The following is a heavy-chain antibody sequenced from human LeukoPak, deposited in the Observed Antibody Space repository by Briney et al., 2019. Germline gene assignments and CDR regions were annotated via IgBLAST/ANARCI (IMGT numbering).Heavy chain of an antibody. Sequence: SVKVSCKASGGTFSSYAISWVRQAPGQGLEWMGGIIPIFGTANYAQKFQGRVTITADESTSTAYMELSSLRSEDTAVYYCARAPLIVVVPAAPPYYFDYWGQGTLVTVSS. CDR1: GGTFSSYA. J-gene: IGHJ4*02. CDR2: IIPIFGTA. V-gene: IGHV1-69*13. D-gene: IGHD2-2*01. CDR3: ARAPLIVVVPAAPPYYFDY.